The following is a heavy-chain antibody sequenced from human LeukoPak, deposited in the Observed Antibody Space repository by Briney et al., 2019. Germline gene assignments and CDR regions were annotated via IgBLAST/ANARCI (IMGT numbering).Heavy chain of an antibody. CDR2: IYYSGST. CDR3: ARVGYSSGWTHRIYYYYIDV. D-gene: IGHD6-19*01. CDR1: GGSIRSYY. V-gene: IGHV4-59*01. J-gene: IGHJ6*03. Sequence: TSETLSLTCTVSGGSIRSYYWSWIRQPPGKGLEWIGYIYYSGSTNYNPSLKSRVTISVDTSKNQFSLKLSSVTAADTAVYYCARVGYSSGWTHRIYYYYIDVWGKGTTVTISS.